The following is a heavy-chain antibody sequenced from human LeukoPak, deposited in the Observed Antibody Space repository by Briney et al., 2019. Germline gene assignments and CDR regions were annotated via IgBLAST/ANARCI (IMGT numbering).Heavy chain of an antibody. CDR2: ISGSGGST. J-gene: IGHJ4*02. V-gene: IGHV3-23*01. CDR3: AKALSITIFGVVKYFDY. Sequence: GGSLRLSCAASGFTFSSYAMSWVRRAPGKGLEWVSAISGSGGSTYYADSVKGRFTISRDNSKNTLYLQMNSLRAEDTAVYYCAKALSITIFGVVKYFDYWGQGTLVTVSS. CDR1: GFTFSSYA. D-gene: IGHD3-3*01.